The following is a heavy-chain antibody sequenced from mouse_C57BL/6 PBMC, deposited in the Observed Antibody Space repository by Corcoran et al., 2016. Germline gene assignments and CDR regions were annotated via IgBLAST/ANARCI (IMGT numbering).Heavy chain of an antibody. CDR2: INTYSGVP. J-gene: IGHJ3*01. CDR3: ARELFAY. Sequence: QIQLVQSGPELKKPGETVKISCKASGYTFTTYGMSWVKQAPGKGLKWMGWINTYSGVPTYADDFKGRFAFSLETSASTAYLQINDLKNEDTATYFCARELFAYWGQGTLVTVSA. V-gene: IGHV9-3*01. CDR1: GYTFTTYG. D-gene: IGHD1-3*01.